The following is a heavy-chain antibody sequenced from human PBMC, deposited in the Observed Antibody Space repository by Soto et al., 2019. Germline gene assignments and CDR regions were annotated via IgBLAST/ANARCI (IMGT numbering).Heavy chain of an antibody. CDR1: GGSFSGYY. CDR2: INHSGST. D-gene: IGHD1-26*01. V-gene: IGHV4-34*01. Sequence: QVQLQQWGAGLLKPSETLSLTCAVYGGSFSGYYWSWIRQPPGKGLEWIGEINHSGSTNYNPSLKSRVTISVDTSKNQFSLKLSSVTAADTAVYYCATGGWGSPPFDIWGQGTMVTVSS. J-gene: IGHJ3*02. CDR3: ATGGWGSPPFDI.